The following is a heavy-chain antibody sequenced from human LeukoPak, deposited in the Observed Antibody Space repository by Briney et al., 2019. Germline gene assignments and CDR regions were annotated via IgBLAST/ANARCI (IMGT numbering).Heavy chain of an antibody. V-gene: IGHV1-46*01. D-gene: IGHD2-15*01. CDR2: INTDRGDR. J-gene: IGHJ4*02. CDR1: GYTFTSYF. Sequence: ASVKVSCKSSGYTFTSYFLHWVRQAPGQGLEWMGIINTDRGDRNLAQKFHGRITMTRDTSTSTVYMELSGLTSEDTAVYYCAREKSGGLWDYWGQGTLVTVSS. CDR3: AREKSGGLWDY.